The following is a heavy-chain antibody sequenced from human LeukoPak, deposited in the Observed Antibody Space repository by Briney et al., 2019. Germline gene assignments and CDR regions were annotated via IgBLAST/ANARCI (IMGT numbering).Heavy chain of an antibody. J-gene: IGHJ6*03. V-gene: IGHV1-8*02. Sequence: ASVKVSCKASGYTFTSYGISWVRQATGQGLEWMGWMNPNSGNTGYAQKFQGRVTMTRNTSISTAYMELSSLRSEDTAVYYCARGGERGSSWYYYYYYMDVWGKGTTVTISS. CDR3: ARGGERGSSWYYYYYYMDV. CDR1: GYTFTSYG. D-gene: IGHD6-13*01. CDR2: MNPNSGNT.